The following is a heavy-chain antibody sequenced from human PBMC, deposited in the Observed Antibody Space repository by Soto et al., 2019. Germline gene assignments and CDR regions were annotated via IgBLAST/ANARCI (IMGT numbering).Heavy chain of an antibody. CDR1: GFTFSSYA. Sequence: LRLSCAASGFTFSSYAMSWVRQAPGKGLEWVSAISGSGGSTYYADSVKGRFTISRDNSKNTLYLQMNSLRAEDTAVYYCAKGIGYSHYYYGMDVWGQGTTVTVSS. J-gene: IGHJ6*02. CDR2: ISGSGGST. CDR3: AKGIGYSHYYYGMDV. D-gene: IGHD2-15*01. V-gene: IGHV3-23*01.